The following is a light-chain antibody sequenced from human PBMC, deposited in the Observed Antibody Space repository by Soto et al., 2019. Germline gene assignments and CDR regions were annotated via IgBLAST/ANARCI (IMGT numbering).Light chain of an antibody. CDR1: SGDVGAYNF. CDR3: CSYAGTYSYV. V-gene: IGLV2-11*01. Sequence: QSVLTQPRSVSGSPGQSVAISCTGTSGDVGAYNFVSWYQQHPGNAPKLIIYDVNSRPSGVPHRFSGSKSGNTASLTISGLQAEDEADYYCCSYAGTYSYVFGAGTKLTVL. J-gene: IGLJ2*01. CDR2: DVN.